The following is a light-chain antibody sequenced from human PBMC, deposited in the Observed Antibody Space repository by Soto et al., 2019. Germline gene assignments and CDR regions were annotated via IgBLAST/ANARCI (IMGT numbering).Light chain of an antibody. V-gene: IGKV3-11*01. CDR3: LQRSIGFT. Sequence: EIVLTQSPATLSLSPGERATLSCRASQSVGSYLAWYQQKPGQAPRPLIYGASKRAPGVSARFSGSGSGTDFTLTISSLEPEDFAVYHCLQRSIGFTFGRGTKVDIK. J-gene: IGKJ3*01. CDR2: GAS. CDR1: QSVGSY.